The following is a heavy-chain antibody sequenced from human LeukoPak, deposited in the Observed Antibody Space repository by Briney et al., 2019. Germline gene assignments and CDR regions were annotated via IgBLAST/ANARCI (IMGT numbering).Heavy chain of an antibody. CDR1: GFTFSSYA. CDR2: ISGSGTNT. D-gene: IGHD5-18*01. V-gene: IGHV3-23*01. CDR3: AKGDKPVIAMVKFDY. J-gene: IGHJ4*02. Sequence: TGGSLRLSCAASGFTFSSYAMNWVRQAPGKGLEWVSGISGSGTNTYYADSVKGRFTISRDNSKNTLYMQMNGLRAEDTAVYYCAKGDKPVIAMVKFDYWGQGTLVTVSS.